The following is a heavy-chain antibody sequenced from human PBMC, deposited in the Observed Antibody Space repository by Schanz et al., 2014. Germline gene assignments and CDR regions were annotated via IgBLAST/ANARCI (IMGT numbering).Heavy chain of an antibody. CDR2: LYRGCSP. Sequence: EVQLVESGGGLIQPGGSLRLSCAASGFTVSSNYMSWVRQAPGKGLEFFSFLYRGCSPYYADSVKGRFTISRDNSKNTLYLQMNSLRAEDTAVYYCARDRWDWNNAFDIWGQGTMVTVSS. D-gene: IGHD1-1*01. CDR3: ARDRWDWNNAFDI. J-gene: IGHJ3*02. V-gene: IGHV3-53*01. CDR1: GFTVSSNY.